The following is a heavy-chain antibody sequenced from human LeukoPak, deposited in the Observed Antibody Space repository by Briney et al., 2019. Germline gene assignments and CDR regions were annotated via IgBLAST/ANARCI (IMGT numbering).Heavy chain of an antibody. CDR1: GYTFTDYY. D-gene: IGHD1-20*01. J-gene: IGHJ4*02. V-gene: IGHV1-2*02. CDR2: INPNSGGT. Sequence: ASVKVSCKTSGYTFTDYYMHWVRQAPGQGLEWMGWINPNSGGTNYAQKFYARVTMTRDTSISTAYMELSSLRSEDTAVYYCAREKFAITAWGQGTLVTVSS. CDR3: AREKFAITA.